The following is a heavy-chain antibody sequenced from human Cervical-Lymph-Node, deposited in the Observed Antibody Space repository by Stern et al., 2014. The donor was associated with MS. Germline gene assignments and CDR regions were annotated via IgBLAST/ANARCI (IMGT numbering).Heavy chain of an antibody. D-gene: IGHD3-3*01. Sequence: VQLVESGGGVVQPGRSLRLSCVASRFTFSSYAMHWVRQAPGKGLEWVAVISYDGSNKYYADSVKGRFTISRDNSKNTLYLQMNSLRTEDTAVYYCARDDLRNYDFSWRNWGQGTLVTVSS. J-gene: IGHJ4*02. V-gene: IGHV3-30-3*01. CDR2: ISYDGSNK. CDR3: ARDDLRNYDFSWRN. CDR1: RFTFSSYA.